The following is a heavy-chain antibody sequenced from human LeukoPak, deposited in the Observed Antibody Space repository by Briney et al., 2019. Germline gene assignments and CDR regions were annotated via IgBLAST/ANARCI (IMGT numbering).Heavy chain of an antibody. V-gene: IGHV3-30-3*01. CDR1: GFTFSSYA. CDR3: ARVSSGATTVDY. CDR2: ISYDGSNK. J-gene: IGHJ4*02. Sequence: GGSLRLSCAASGFTFSSYAMHWVRQAPGKGLEWVAVISYDGSNKYHADSVKGRFTISRDNSKNTLYLQMNSLRAEDTAVYYCARVSSGATTVDYWGQGTLVTVSS. D-gene: IGHD1-26*01.